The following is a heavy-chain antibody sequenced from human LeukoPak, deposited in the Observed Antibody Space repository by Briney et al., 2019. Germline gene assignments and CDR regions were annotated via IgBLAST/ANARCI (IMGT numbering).Heavy chain of an antibody. CDR2: INHSGST. CDR1: GGSFSGYY. J-gene: IGHJ4*02. D-gene: IGHD3-16*02. CDR3: ARDLIMITFGGVIVAHFDY. V-gene: IGHV4-34*01. Sequence: PSETLSLTCAVYGGSFSGYYWSWIRQPPGKGLEWIGEINHSGSTNYNPSLKSRVTISVDTSKNQFSLKLSSVTAADTAVYYCARDLIMITFGGVIVAHFDYWGQGTLVTVSS.